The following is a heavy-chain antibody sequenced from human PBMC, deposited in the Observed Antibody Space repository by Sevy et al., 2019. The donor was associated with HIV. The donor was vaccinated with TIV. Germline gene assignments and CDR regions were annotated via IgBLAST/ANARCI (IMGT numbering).Heavy chain of an antibody. CDR1: GFTFSSYE. CDR2: ISNSGTAM. J-gene: IGHJ4*02. V-gene: IGHV3-48*03. D-gene: IGHD4-17*01. CDR3: ARDLPPSATTVPHFDC. Sequence: GGSLRLSCAASGFTFSSYEMNWVRQAPGKGLEWISYISNSGTAMYESDSVRGRFTISRDNARRSLYLQMNSLRAEDTAVYYCARDLPPSATTVPHFDCWGQGTLVTVSS.